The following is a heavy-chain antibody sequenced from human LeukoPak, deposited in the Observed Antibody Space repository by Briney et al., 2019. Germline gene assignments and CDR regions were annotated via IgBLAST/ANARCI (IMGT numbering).Heavy chain of an antibody. D-gene: IGHD6-19*01. V-gene: IGHV3-23*01. Sequence: GGTLRLSCAASGFTFSSYGMSWVRQAPGKGLEWVSGISGSGGRTYYADFVKGRFTISRDNSKNTLFLQMNSLRAEDTAVYYCAKGGYTEWLGLYYFDYWGQGTLVTVSS. J-gene: IGHJ4*02. CDR1: GFTFSSYG. CDR3: AKGGYTEWLGLYYFDY. CDR2: ISGSGGRT.